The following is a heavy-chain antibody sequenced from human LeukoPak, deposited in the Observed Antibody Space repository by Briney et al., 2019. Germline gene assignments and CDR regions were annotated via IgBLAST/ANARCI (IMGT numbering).Heavy chain of an antibody. CDR2: IKQDGSEK. J-gene: IGHJ4*02. Sequence: GGSLRLSCAASGFTFSSYWMSWVRQAPGKGLEWVANIKQDGSEKYYVDSVKGRFTISRDNAKNSLYLQMNSLRAEDTAVYYCARVRIEQWLVYGSDYWGQGTLVTVSS. CDR3: ARVRIEQWLVYGSDY. D-gene: IGHD6-19*01. CDR1: GFTFSSYW. V-gene: IGHV3-7*01.